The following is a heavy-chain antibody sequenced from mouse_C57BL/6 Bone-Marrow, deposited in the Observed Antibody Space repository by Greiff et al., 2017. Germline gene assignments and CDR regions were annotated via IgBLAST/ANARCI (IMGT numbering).Heavy chain of an antibody. CDR2: ISSGSSTI. D-gene: IGHD4-1*01. J-gene: IGHJ3*01. V-gene: IGHV5-17*01. Sequence: EVMLVESGGGLVKPGGSLKLSCAASGFTFSDYGMHWVRQAPEKGLEWVAYISSGSSTIYYADTVKGRFTISRDNAKKALFLQMTSLRSEDTAMYYCARGGGTAWFAYWGQGTLVTVSA. CDR1: GFTFSDYG. CDR3: ARGGGTAWFAY.